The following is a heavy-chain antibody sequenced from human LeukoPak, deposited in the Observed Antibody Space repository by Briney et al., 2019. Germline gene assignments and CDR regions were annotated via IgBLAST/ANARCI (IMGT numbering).Heavy chain of an antibody. J-gene: IGHJ4*02. V-gene: IGHV5-51*01. D-gene: IGHD2-21*02. CDR2: IYPGDYET. CDR1: GYSFSNYW. Sequence: LGESLKISCKGSGYSFSNYWIGWVRQMPGKGLEWMGIIYPGDYETRYSPSFQGLVTISVDKSISTAYLQWSSLKASDTAMYYCAIPPGYCGNDCSFDHWGQGTLVTVSS. CDR3: AIPPGYCGNDCSFDH.